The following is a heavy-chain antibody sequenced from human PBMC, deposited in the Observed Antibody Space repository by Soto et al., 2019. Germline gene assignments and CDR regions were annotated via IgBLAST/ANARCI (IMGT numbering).Heavy chain of an antibody. D-gene: IGHD3-9*01. V-gene: IGHV3-64D*06. J-gene: IGHJ5*02. Sequence: GGSLRLSCSASGFTFSEYSMHWVRQAPGKGLQYVSTISSDGDITYYADSVKGRFTISRDNSKNTLYPQMNSLRPEDTAVYYCVKVSTFYDILTGYYSTNFFDPWGQGTLGTVS. CDR3: VKVSTFYDILTGYYSTNFFDP. CDR1: GFTFSEYS. CDR2: ISSDGDIT.